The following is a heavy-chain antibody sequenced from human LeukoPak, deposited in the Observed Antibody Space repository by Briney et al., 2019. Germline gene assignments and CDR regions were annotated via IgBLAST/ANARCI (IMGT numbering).Heavy chain of an antibody. D-gene: IGHD3-10*01. CDR1: GGSISSYY. Sequence: SETLSLTCTVSGGSISSYYWSWIRQPPGKGLEWIGYIYYSGSTNYNPSLKSRVTISVDTSKNQLSLKLSSVTAADTAVYYCARESNYYGSGTGWFDPWGQGTLVTVSS. J-gene: IGHJ5*02. V-gene: IGHV4-59*12. CDR3: ARESNYYGSGTGWFDP. CDR2: IYYSGST.